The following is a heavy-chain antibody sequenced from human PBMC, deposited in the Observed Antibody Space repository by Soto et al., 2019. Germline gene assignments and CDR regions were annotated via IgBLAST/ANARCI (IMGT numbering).Heavy chain of an antibody. Sequence: ASGKISCKASGYTFTSYYINWVRQATGQGLEWMGWMNPNSGNTGYAQKFQGRVTMTRNTSISTAYMELSSLRSEDTAVYYCARGLTTVSQFDYWGQGTLVTVSS. D-gene: IGHD4-17*01. V-gene: IGHV1-8*01. CDR1: GYTFTSYY. CDR2: MNPNSGNT. J-gene: IGHJ4*02. CDR3: ARGLTTVSQFDY.